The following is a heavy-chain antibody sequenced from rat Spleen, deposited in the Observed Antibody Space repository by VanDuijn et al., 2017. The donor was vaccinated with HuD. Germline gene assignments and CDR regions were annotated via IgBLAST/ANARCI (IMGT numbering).Heavy chain of an antibody. CDR2: ISPSGGGT. V-gene: IGHV5-19*01. D-gene: IGHD1-11*01. Sequence: EVQLVESGGGLVQPGRSLKLSCAASGFTFSNYGMHWIRQAPTKGLEWVASISPSGGGTYFLDSVKDRFSISRDNSRSILHLHMDSLRSEDTANYFCARTTTGRFAYWGQGTLVTVSS. CDR3: ARTTTGRFAY. J-gene: IGHJ3*01. CDR1: GFTFSNYG.